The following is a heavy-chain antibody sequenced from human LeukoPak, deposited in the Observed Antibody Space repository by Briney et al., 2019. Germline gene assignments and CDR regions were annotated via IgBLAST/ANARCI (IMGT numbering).Heavy chain of an antibody. D-gene: IGHD3-10*01. J-gene: IGHJ5*02. Sequence: PSETLSLTCAVYGGSFSGYYWSWIRQPPGKGLEWIGEINHSGSTNYNPSLKSRVTISVDTSKNQFSLKLSSVTAADTAVYYCARRWFSYYGSGSYYKYNWFDPWGQGTLVTVSS. CDR1: GGSFSGYY. CDR3: ARRWFSYYGSGSYYKYNWFDP. CDR2: INHSGST. V-gene: IGHV4-34*01.